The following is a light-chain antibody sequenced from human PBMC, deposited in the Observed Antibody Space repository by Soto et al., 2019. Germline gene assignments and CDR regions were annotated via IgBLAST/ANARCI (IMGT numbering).Light chain of an antibody. CDR1: QSLSSD. CDR2: GAS. CDR3: QQYGSSPGT. Sequence: EIVMTQSPATLSVSPGERATLSCRASQSLSSDLAWYQQRPGQAPRLLIFGASIRATGLPDRFSGSGSGTDFTLTISRLEPEDFAVYYCQQYGSSPGTFGQGTKV. J-gene: IGKJ1*01. V-gene: IGKV3-20*01.